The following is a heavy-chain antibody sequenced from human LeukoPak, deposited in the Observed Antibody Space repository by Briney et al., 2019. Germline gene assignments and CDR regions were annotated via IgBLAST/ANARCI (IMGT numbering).Heavy chain of an antibody. Sequence: GGSLRLSCAASGFTFSSYAMHWVRQAPGKGLEWVAIIRPDANDGSYVDSVKGRFTISRDNAKNSLYLQLHSLRAEDTAVYFCARADWGSIDYWGQGALVTVSS. CDR2: IRPDANDG. V-gene: IGHV3-7*01. J-gene: IGHJ4*02. CDR3: ARADWGSIDY. D-gene: IGHD7-27*01. CDR1: GFTFSSYA.